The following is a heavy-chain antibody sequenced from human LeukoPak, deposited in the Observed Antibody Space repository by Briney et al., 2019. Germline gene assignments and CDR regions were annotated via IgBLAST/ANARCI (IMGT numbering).Heavy chain of an antibody. CDR1: GGSISSGSYY. V-gene: IGHV4-61*02. CDR3: AREVSSSWYDYYYMDV. J-gene: IGHJ6*03. Sequence: SQTLSLTCTVSGGSISSGSYYWSWIRQPAGKGLEWIGRIYTSGSTNYNPPLKSRVTISVDTSKNQFSLKLSSVTDADTAVYYCAREVSSSWYDYYYMDVWGKGTTVTVSS. CDR2: IYTSGST. D-gene: IGHD6-13*01.